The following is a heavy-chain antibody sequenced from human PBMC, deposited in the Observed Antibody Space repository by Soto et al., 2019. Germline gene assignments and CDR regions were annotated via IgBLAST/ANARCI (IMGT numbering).Heavy chain of an antibody. CDR3: ARLSRYNRNSREWPDY. J-gene: IGHJ4*02. CDR1: GGSISSSSSY. Sequence: QLQLQESGPGLVKPSETLSLTCSVSGGSISSSSSYWGWIRQPPGKGLEWIGNIYYSGSAYYNPSLKSRVTLSVDTSKKHFSLKLSSVTAADTAVYYCARLSRYNRNSREWPDYWGQGTLVTVSS. D-gene: IGHD1-20*01. V-gene: IGHV4-39*01. CDR2: IYYSGSA.